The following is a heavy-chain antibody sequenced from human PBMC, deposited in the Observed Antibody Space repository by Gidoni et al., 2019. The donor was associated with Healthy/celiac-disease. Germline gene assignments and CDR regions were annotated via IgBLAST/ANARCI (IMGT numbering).Heavy chain of an antibody. CDR1: GFHFDDYA. V-gene: IGHV3-9*01. D-gene: IGHD3-16*02. J-gene: IGHJ1*01. Sequence: EVQLVESGGGWVQPGRSLSLSCAASGFHFDDYAMTWVRQAPGKGLEWVSGISWNSGSIGYADSVKGRFTISRDNAKNSLYLQMNSLRAEDTALYYCAKDTHAMITFGGVIVPGGFQHWGQGTLVTVSS. CDR3: AKDTHAMITFGGVIVPGGFQH. CDR2: ISWNSGSI.